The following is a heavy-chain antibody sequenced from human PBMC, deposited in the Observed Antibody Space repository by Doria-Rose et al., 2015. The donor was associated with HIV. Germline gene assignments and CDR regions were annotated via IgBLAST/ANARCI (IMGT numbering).Heavy chain of an antibody. D-gene: IGHD6-13*01. CDR3: ARIKSSRWYHKYYFDF. CDR1: GVSLSSPGMG. J-gene: IGHJ4*02. CDR2: NFSDDER. V-gene: IGHV2-26*01. Sequence: QVQLVQSGPVLVKPTETLTLTCTVSGVSLSSPGMGVSWIRQPPGQALEWLANNFSDDERYYKTSLKSRLTISRGTSKSQVVLTMTDTDPVDTATYYCARIKSSRWYHKYYFDFWGQGTLVIVSA.